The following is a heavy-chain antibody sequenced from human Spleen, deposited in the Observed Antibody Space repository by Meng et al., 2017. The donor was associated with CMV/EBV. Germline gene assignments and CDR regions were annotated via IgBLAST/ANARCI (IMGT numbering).Heavy chain of an antibody. Sequence: LSLTCAASGFTFSSYAMHWVRQAPGKGLEWVSVISYDGSNKYYADSVKGRFTISRDNSKNTLYLQMNSLRAEDTAVYYCARDLSPVAGTDHFDYWGQGTLVTVSS. CDR1: GFTFSSYA. V-gene: IGHV3-30*04. D-gene: IGHD6-19*01. CDR3: ARDLSPVAGTDHFDY. J-gene: IGHJ4*02. CDR2: ISYDGSNK.